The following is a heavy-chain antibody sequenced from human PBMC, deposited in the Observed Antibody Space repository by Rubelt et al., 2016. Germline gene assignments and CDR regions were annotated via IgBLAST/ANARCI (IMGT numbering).Heavy chain of an antibody. CDR2: INAGNGNK. V-gene: IGHV1-3*01. Sequence: QVQLVQSGAEVKKPGASVKVSCKASGYPFTSYSMHWVRQAPGQRLEWMGWINAGNGNKTYSQKFQGRGTITRDTSARTAYIGLSSLRSEDTAVYYCARSKDTAMVTDADWYFDLWGRGTLVTVSS. D-gene: IGHD5-18*01. CDR1: GYPFTSYS. CDR3: ARSKDTAMVTDADWYFDL. J-gene: IGHJ2*01.